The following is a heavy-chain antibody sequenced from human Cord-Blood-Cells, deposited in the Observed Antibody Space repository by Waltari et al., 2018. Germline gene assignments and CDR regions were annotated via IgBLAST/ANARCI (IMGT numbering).Heavy chain of an antibody. CDR1: GYTFTGYY. V-gene: IGHV1-2*04. CDR2: INPNSVGT. J-gene: IGHJ5*02. CDR3: ARGVRGGSYQEWFDP. Sequence: QVQLVQSGAEVKKPGASVKVSCKASGYTFTGYYMHWVRQAPGQGLEWMGWINPNSVGTHEAQKLHGWVPLTRDTAISTAYMELSRLRSDDPAVYYCARGVRGGSYQEWFDPWGQGTLVTVSS. D-gene: IGHD1-26*01.